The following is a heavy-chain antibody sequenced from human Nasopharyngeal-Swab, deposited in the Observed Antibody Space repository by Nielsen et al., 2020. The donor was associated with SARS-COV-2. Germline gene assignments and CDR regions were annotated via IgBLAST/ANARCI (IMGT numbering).Heavy chain of an antibody. CDR1: GYSFTSYW. Sequence: GESLKISCQGSGYSFTSYWIGWVRQMPGKGLEWMGIIYPGDSDTRYSPSFQGQVTISADKSISTAYLQWSSLKASDTAMYYCARHREYGGSSSWHPLYYYGMGVWGQGTTVTVSS. CDR3: ARHREYGGSSSWHPLYYYGMGV. D-gene: IGHD6-13*01. CDR2: IYPGDSDT. J-gene: IGHJ6*02. V-gene: IGHV5-51*01.